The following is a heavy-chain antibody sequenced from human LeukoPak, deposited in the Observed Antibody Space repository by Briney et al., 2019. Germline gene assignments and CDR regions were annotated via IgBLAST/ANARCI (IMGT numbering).Heavy chain of an antibody. CDR1: GGSFSGYY. V-gene: IGHV4-34*01. Sequence: SETLSLTCAVYGGSFSGYYWSWIRQPPGKGLEWIGEINHSGSTNYNPSLKSRVTISVDTSKNQFSLKLSSVTAADTAVYYCARATITMVRGVIKYYFDYWSQGTLVTVSS. CDR2: INHSGST. D-gene: IGHD3-10*01. J-gene: IGHJ4*02. CDR3: ARATITMVRGVIKYYFDY.